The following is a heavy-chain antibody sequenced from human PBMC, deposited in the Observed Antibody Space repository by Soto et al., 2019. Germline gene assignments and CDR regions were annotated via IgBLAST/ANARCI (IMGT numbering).Heavy chain of an antibody. D-gene: IGHD3-16*01. CDR1: GFTFSDYA. CDR3: AKTAGYDYVWGSSGLDP. V-gene: IGHV3-30*04. CDR2: ISFDGKNK. J-gene: IGHJ5*02. Sequence: PGGSLRLSCAASGFTFSDYAMHWVRQAPGKGLEWVTVISFDGKNKYYADSVKGRFTISRDDSKNTLYLQMNSLRTEDTAVYYCAKTAGYDYVWGSSGLDPWGQGTLVTVS.